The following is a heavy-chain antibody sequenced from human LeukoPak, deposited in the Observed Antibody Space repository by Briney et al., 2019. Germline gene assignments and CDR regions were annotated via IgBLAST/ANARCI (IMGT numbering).Heavy chain of an antibody. CDR2: IYYSGST. Sequence: GSXXSXXYYXGXIXXXXXXXXXWIGSIYYSGSTYYNPSLKSRVTISVDTSKNQFSLKLSSVTAADTAVYYCARRRAGYYYMDVWGKGTTVTVSS. J-gene: IGHJ6*03. D-gene: IGHD3-10*01. V-gene: IGHV4-39*01. CDR1: GSXXSXXYY. CDR3: ARRRAGYYYMDV.